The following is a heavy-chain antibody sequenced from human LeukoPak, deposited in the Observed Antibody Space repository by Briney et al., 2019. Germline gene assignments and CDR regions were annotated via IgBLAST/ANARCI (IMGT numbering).Heavy chain of an antibody. D-gene: IGHD2-2*01. CDR3: ASSLNERDIVVVPAATELTFDY. CDR2: TNLNSGGT. Sequence: GASVKVSCKASGYTFTGYYMHWVRQAPGQGLEWMGWTNLNSGGTNYAQKFQGRVTMTRDTSISTAYMELSRLRSDDTAVYYCASSLNERDIVVVPAATELTFDYRGQGTLVTVSS. CDR1: GYTFTGYY. J-gene: IGHJ4*02. V-gene: IGHV1-2*02.